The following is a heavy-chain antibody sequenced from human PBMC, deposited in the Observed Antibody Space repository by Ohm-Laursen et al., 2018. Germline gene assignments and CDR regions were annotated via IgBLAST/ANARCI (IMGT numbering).Heavy chain of an antibody. CDR1: GFTFSSYS. Sequence: GSLRLSCAASGFTFSSYSMSWVRQAPGKGLEWISYISHASSHIHYADSVKGRFTISRDNGKNLVYLQVSSLRVEDTAVYYCAKLGLGLWGQGTLVTVSS. CDR2: ISHASSHI. V-gene: IGHV3-48*01. J-gene: IGHJ4*02. D-gene: IGHD3-16*01. CDR3: AKLGLGL.